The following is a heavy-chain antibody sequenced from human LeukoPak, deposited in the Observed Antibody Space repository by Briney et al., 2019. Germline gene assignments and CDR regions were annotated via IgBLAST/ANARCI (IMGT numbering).Heavy chain of an antibody. V-gene: IGHV3-9*01. J-gene: IGHJ4*02. CDR2: ISWNSGSI. CDR1: RFTFDDYA. D-gene: IGHD3-16*01. Sequence: GGSLRLSCAASRFTFDDYAMHWVRQAPGKGLEWVSGISWNSGSIGYADSVKGRFTISRDNAKNSLYLQMNSLRAEDTALYYCAKAGLGPGFFDYWGQGTLVTVSS. CDR3: AKAGLGPGFFDY.